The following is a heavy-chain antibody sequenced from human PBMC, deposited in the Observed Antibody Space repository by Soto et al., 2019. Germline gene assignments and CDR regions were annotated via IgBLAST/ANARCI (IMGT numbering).Heavy chain of an antibody. CDR1: GGSISSYY. CDR3: ARVGMVATNTANFDY. CDR2: IYYSGST. J-gene: IGHJ4*02. Sequence: PSETLSLTCTVSGGSISSYYWSWIRQPPGKGLEWIGYIYYSGSTNYNPSLKSRVTISVDTSKNQFSLKLSSVTAADTAVYYWARVGMVATNTANFDYWGQGTLVTVSS. V-gene: IGHV4-59*01. D-gene: IGHD5-12*01.